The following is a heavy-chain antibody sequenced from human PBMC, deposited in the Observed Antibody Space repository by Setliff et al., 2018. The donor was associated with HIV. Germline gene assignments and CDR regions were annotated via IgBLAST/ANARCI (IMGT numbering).Heavy chain of an antibody. CDR3: ARDFPNILTGYLDYFDY. J-gene: IGHJ4*02. Sequence: SVKVSCKASGYTFTSYGISWVRQAPGQGLEWMGWISAYNGNTNYAQKLQGRVTMTTDTSTSTAYMELRSLRSDDTAVYYCARDFPNILTGYLDYFDYWGQGTLVTSPQ. CDR1: GYTFTSYG. D-gene: IGHD3-9*01. V-gene: IGHV1-18*01. CDR2: ISAYNGNT.